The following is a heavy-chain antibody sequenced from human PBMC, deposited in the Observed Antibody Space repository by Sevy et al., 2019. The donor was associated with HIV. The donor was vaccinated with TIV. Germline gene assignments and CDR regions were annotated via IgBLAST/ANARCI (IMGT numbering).Heavy chain of an antibody. CDR2: IIPIFGTA. Sequence: ASVKVSCKASGGTFSSYAISWVRQAPGQGLEWMGGIIPIFGTATYAQKFQGRVTITADESTSTAYMELSSLRSEDTAVYYCARGSDYYDSSGYSDYWGQGTLVTVSS. V-gene: IGHV1-69*13. CDR3: ARGSDYYDSSGYSDY. D-gene: IGHD3-22*01. J-gene: IGHJ4*02. CDR1: GGTFSSYA.